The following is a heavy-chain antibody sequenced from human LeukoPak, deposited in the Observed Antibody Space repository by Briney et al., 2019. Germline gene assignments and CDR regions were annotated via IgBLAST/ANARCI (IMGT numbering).Heavy chain of an antibody. CDR2: IYSGGST. J-gene: IGHJ4*02. Sequence: GGSLRLSCAASDFTARNNYMSWVRQAPGKGLEWVSLIYSGGSTNYADSVKGRFVISKDNFRNTLYLQMNNLRADDTAVYYCAGRVHGDYPFFDYWGQGTLVTVSS. D-gene: IGHD4-17*01. V-gene: IGHV3-53*01. CDR3: AGRVHGDYPFFDY. CDR1: DFTARNNY.